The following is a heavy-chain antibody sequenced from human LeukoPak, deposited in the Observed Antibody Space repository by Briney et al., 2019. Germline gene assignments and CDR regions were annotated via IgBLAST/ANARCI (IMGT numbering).Heavy chain of an antibody. V-gene: IGHV3-74*01. D-gene: IGHD2-2*01. Sequence: GGSLRLSCAASGFTFNNYWIHWVRQVPGKGLVWVSRINNDGSSASYVDSVKGRFTISRDNAKNTLYLQMNSLRAEDTAVYYCARSNIIVVVPAHQSGMDVWGQGTTVTVSS. CDR3: ARSNIIVVVPAHQSGMDV. CDR2: INNDGSSA. J-gene: IGHJ6*02. CDR1: GFTFNNYW.